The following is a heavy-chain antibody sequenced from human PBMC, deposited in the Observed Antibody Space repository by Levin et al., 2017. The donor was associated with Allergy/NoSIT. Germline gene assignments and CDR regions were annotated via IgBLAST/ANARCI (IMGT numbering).Heavy chain of an antibody. Sequence: GESLKISCKASGYTFTGYYMHWVRQAPGQGLEWMGRINPNSGGTNYAQKFQGRVTMTRDTSISTAYMELSRLRSDDTAVYYCARVSWQWLIDYWGQGTLVTVSS. D-gene: IGHD6-19*01. CDR1: GYTFTGYY. CDR3: ARVSWQWLIDY. V-gene: IGHV1-2*06. J-gene: IGHJ4*02. CDR2: INPNSGGT.